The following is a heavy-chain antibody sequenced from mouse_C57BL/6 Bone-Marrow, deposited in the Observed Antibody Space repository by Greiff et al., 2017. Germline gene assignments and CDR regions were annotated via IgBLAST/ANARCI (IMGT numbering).Heavy chain of an antibody. CDR3: ARPYYSNYWYVDV. D-gene: IGHD2-5*01. V-gene: IGHV1-55*01. J-gene: IGHJ1*03. CDR1: GYTFTSYW. CDR2: IYPGSGST. Sequence: QVQLKQPGAELVKPGASVKMSCKASGYTFTSYWITWVKQRPGQGLEWIGDIYPGSGSTNYNEKFKSKATLTVDTSSSTAYMQLSSLTSEDSAVYYCARPYYSNYWYVDVWGTGTTVTVSA.